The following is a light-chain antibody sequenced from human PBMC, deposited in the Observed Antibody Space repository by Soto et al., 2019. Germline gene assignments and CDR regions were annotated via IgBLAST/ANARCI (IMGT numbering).Light chain of an antibody. V-gene: IGLV2-8*01. CDR2: EVN. CDR1: SSDVGGYNY. CDR3: TSYTSSSTWV. J-gene: IGLJ3*02. Sequence: QSVLTQPPSASGSPGQSVAISCTGTSSDVGGYNYVSWYQQHPGKAPKLMIYEVNKRPSGVPDRSSGSKSGNTASLTVSGLQAEDEADYYCTSYTSSSTWVFGGGTQLTVL.